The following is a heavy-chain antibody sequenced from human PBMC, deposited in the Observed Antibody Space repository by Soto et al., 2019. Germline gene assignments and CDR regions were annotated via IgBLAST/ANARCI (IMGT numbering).Heavy chain of an antibody. CDR2: IYPGDSDT. CDR1: GYSFTSYG. V-gene: IGHV5-51*01. D-gene: IGHD2-2*01. CDR3: ARHFCSSTSCRSDYGMDV. J-gene: IGHJ6*02. Sequence: GESLTISCKVSGYSFTSYGIGWVLQMPGKGLEWMGIIYPGDSDTRYSPSFQGQVTISSDKSISTAYLQWSSLKASDTAMYYCARHFCSSTSCRSDYGMDVWGQGTTVTVSS.